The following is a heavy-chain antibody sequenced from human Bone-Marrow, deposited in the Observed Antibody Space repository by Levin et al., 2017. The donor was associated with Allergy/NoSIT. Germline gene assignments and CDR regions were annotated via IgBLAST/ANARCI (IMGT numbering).Heavy chain of an antibody. CDR1: GFTFSSYA. CDR3: ARDMVWQQLAFDY. V-gene: IGHV3-30*04. CDR2: ISYDGSNK. D-gene: IGHD6-13*01. Sequence: GGSLRLSCAASGFTFSSYAMHWVRQAPGKGLEWVAVISYDGSNKYYADSVKGRFTISRDNSKNTLYLQMNSLRAEDTAVYYCARDMVWQQLAFDYWGQGTLVTVSS. J-gene: IGHJ4*02.